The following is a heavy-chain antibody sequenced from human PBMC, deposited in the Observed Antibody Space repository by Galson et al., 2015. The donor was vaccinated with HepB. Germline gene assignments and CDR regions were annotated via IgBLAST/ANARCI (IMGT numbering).Heavy chain of an antibody. CDR3: ARAPRFLEGLLAY. CDR1: GGAFSSYA. CDR2: IIPIFGPA. J-gene: IGHJ4*02. D-gene: IGHD3-3*01. Sequence: SVKVSCKASGGAFSSYAFSWVRQAPGQGLEWMGGIIPIFGPAKYAQKFQGRVTITADESTSTAYMELSSLRSEDTAVYYCARAPRFLEGLLAYWGQGTLVTVCS. V-gene: IGHV1-69*13.